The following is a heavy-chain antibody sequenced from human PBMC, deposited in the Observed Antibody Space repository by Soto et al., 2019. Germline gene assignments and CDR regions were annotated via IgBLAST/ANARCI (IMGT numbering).Heavy chain of an antibody. V-gene: IGHV4-31*03. CDR3: ARASVLLWFGELPEHNWFDP. Sequence: SETLSLTCTVSGGSISSGGYYWSWIRQHPGKGLEWIGYIYYSGSTYYNPSLKSRVTISVDTSKNQFSLKLSSVAAADTAVYYCARASVLLWFGELPEHNWFDPWGQGTLVTVSS. CDR1: GGSISSGGYY. J-gene: IGHJ5*02. CDR2: IYYSGST. D-gene: IGHD3-10*01.